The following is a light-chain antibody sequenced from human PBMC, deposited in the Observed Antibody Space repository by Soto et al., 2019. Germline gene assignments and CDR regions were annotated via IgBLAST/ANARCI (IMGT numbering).Light chain of an antibody. V-gene: IGLV1-44*01. CDR1: SSNIGSNT. J-gene: IGLJ3*02. CDR3: QSYDNSLSGSGV. Sequence: QSVLTQPPSASGTPGQRVTISCSGSSSNIGSNTVNWYQQLPGTAPKLLIYSNNQRPSGVPDRFSGSKSGTSASLAISGLQSEDEADYYCQSYDNSLSGSGVFGGGTQLTVL. CDR2: SNN.